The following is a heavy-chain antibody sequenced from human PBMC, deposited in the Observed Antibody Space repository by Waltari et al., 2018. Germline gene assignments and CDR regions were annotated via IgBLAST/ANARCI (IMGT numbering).Heavy chain of an antibody. J-gene: IGHJ5*02. D-gene: IGHD2-2*02. CDR2: IYPGDSDT. CDR3: ARSPYCSSTSCYNNWFDP. Sequence: EVQLVQSGAEVKKPGESLKISCKGSGYSFTSYWIGWVRQMPGKGLEWMGIIYPGDSDTRYSPSFQGQVTISADKSISTAYLQWSSLKASDTAMYYCARSPYCSSTSCYNNWFDPWGQGTLVTVAS. CDR1: GYSFTSYW. V-gene: IGHV5-51*01.